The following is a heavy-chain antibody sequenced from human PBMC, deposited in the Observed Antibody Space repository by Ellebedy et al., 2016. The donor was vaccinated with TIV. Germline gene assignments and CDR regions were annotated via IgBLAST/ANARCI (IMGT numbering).Heavy chain of an antibody. CDR1: EFTFNTYA. V-gene: IGHV3-30*09. D-gene: IGHD1-26*01. CDR3: ARAAFVGAADFDY. J-gene: IGHJ4*02. Sequence: GESLKISCAASEFTFNTYAMHWVRQAPGKGLEWLAVISHDGGFEYYADSLKGRFAISRDNPKNTLYLQLSSLTADDTAVYYCARAAFVGAADFDYWGQGTLVTVSS. CDR2: ISHDGGFE.